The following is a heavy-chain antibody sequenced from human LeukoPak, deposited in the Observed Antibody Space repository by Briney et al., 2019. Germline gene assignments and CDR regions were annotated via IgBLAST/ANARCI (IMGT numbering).Heavy chain of an antibody. CDR1: GGSISRYY. D-gene: IGHD4-11*01. CDR2: IYYSGST. V-gene: IGHV4-59*01. Sequence: PSETLSLTCTVSGGSISRYYWSWIRQPPGKGLEWIGYIYYSGSTNYNPSLKSRVTISVDTSKNQFSLRLSSVTAADMAVYYCARAYSNVDYWGQGTLVTVSS. J-gene: IGHJ4*02. CDR3: ARAYSNVDY.